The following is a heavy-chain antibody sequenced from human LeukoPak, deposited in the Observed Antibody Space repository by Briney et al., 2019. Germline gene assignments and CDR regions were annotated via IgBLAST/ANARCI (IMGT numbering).Heavy chain of an antibody. CDR2: IKQDGTEK. CDR1: GFTFTTYW. Sequence: GGSLRLSCAASGFTFTTYWMSWVRQAPGKGLEGVANIKQDGTEKYYVDSVKGRFTIYKDNAKNSLYLKLNSLRAEDTAVYYCARSLVVGATYPYHWGQETLVIVSS. CDR3: ARSLVVGATYPYH. V-gene: IGHV3-7*01. J-gene: IGHJ5*02. D-gene: IGHD1-26*01.